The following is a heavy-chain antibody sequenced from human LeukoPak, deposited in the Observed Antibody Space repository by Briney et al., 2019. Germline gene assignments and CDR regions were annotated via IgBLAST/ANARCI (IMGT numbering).Heavy chain of an antibody. D-gene: IGHD3-22*01. J-gene: IGHJ4*02. Sequence: ASVKVSCKASRYTFTRYGISWVRQAPGQGLEWMGWISAYNGNTNYAQKLQGRVTMTTDTSTSTAYMELRSLRSDDTAVYYCARDWGYDSSGYYVDYWGQGTLVTVSS. CDR1: RYTFTRYG. V-gene: IGHV1-18*01. CDR3: ARDWGYDSSGYYVDY. CDR2: ISAYNGNT.